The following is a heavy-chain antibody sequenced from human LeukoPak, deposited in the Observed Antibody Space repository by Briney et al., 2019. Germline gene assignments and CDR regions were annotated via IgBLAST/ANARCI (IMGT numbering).Heavy chain of an antibody. CDR1: GFTFSSYS. J-gene: IGHJ6*03. D-gene: IGHD3-3*01. Sequence: GGSLRLSCAASGFTFSSYSMNWVRQAPGKGLEWVSSISSSRSYIYYADSVKGRFTISRDNAKNSLYLQMNSLRAEDTAVYYCARSLRFLEWLGSYYYYYMDVWGKGTTVTVSS. CDR3: ARSLRFLEWLGSYYYYYMDV. CDR2: ISSSRSYI. V-gene: IGHV3-21*01.